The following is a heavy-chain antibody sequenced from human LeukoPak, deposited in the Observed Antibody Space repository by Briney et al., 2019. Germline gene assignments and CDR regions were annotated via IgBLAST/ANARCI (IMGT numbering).Heavy chain of an antibody. CDR1: GFTFSDYY. V-gene: IGHV3-21*01. J-gene: IGHJ4*02. CDR3: ARDVDTATFDY. Sequence: GGSLRLSCAASGFTFSDYYMSWVRQAPGKGLEWVSSISSSSSYIYYADSVKGRFTISRDNAKNSLYLQMNSLRAEDTAVYYCARDVDTATFDYWGQETLVTVSS. CDR2: ISSSSSYI. D-gene: IGHD5-18*01.